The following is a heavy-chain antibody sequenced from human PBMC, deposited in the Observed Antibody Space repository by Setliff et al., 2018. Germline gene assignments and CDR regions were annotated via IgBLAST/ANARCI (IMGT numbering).Heavy chain of an antibody. D-gene: IGHD2-21*01. V-gene: IGHV1-18*01. J-gene: IGHJ4*02. CDR1: GYTFTSYG. CDR2: ISAYNGNT. Sequence: ASVKVSCKASGYTFTSYGISWVRRAPGQGLEWMGWISAYNGNTNYAQKLQGRVTMTTDTSTSTAYMELRSLRSDDTAVYYCATEKFPGDWGDYWGQGTLVTVSS. CDR3: ATEKFPGDWGDY.